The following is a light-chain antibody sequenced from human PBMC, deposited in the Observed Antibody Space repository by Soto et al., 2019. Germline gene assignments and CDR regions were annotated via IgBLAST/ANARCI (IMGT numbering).Light chain of an antibody. CDR1: RSVFYSSNEKNY. V-gene: IGKV4-1*01. Sequence: DIVMAQSPDSLAVSLGERATIKCKSSRSVFYSSNEKNYLAWYQQSPGQPPKLLISWASTRESGVPDRFSGSGSGTDFTLTISSLQAEDVAVYYCQQYYTTPSITFGQGTRLEIK. CDR3: QQYYTTPSIT. CDR2: WAS. J-gene: IGKJ5*01.